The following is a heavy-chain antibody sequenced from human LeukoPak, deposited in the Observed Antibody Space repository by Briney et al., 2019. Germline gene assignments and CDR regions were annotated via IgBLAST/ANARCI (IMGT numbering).Heavy chain of an antibody. J-gene: IGHJ4*02. Sequence: SETLSLTCAVSGDSISTSAYYWDWSRQPPGKGREWLGNIYYDGNTRYNPSLKSRVTISVDRSKNQFSLKLSSVTAADTAVYYWARRYYYGSGSPEYWGQGSLVTVPS. V-gene: IGHV4-39*01. CDR2: IYYDGNT. D-gene: IGHD3-10*01. CDR1: GDSISTSAYY. CDR3: ARRYYYGSGSPEY.